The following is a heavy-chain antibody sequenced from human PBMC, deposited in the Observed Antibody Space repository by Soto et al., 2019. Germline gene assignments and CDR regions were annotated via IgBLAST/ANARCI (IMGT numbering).Heavy chain of an antibody. CDR2: ISGSGGST. V-gene: IGHV3-23*01. Sequence: GGSLRLSCAVSRFTFSSYGMNWVRQAPGKGLEWVSVISGSGGSTYYADSVKGRFTISRDNSKNTLYLQMNSLRAEDTAVYYCAKRASGSYFDYWGQGTLVTVSS. J-gene: IGHJ4*02. CDR3: AKRASGSYFDY. CDR1: RFTFSSYG. D-gene: IGHD3-10*01.